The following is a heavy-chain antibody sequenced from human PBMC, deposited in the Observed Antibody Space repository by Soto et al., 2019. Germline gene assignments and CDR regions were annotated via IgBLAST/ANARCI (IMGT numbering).Heavy chain of an antibody. D-gene: IGHD2-15*01. V-gene: IGHV3-20*01. CDR2: INWNGGST. J-gene: IGHJ3*02. Sequence: PGVSLRLSCAASGFTFDDYGMSWVRQAPGKGLEWVSGINWNGGSTGYADSVKGRFTISRDNAKNSLYLQMNSLRAEDTALYHCARAYCSGGSCYSDAFDIWGQGTMVTVSS. CDR1: GFTFDDYG. CDR3: ARAYCSGGSCYSDAFDI.